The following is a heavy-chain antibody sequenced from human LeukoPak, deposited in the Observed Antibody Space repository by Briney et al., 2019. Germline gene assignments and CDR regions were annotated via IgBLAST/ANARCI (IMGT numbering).Heavy chain of an antibody. V-gene: IGHV4-59*01. CDR2: IYYIGST. Sequence: SETLSLTCAVSADSMETYFWSWIRQSPGKGLEWIGYIYYIGSTNYNPSLASRITISLDTSKSQFSLTLNSVTAADTAIYFCARVNTGKVTLDYWGQGILVTVSS. J-gene: IGHJ4*02. CDR1: ADSMETYF. D-gene: IGHD1-14*01. CDR3: ARVNTGKVTLDY.